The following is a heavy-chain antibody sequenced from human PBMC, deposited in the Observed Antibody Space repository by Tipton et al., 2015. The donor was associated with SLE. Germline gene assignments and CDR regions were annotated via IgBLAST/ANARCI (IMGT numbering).Heavy chain of an antibody. Sequence: QLVQSGPEVKKPGESLKISCKGSGYSFTNYWIGWVRQMPGKGLEWMGIIYPGDSDTRYSPSFQGQVTISADKSISTAYLQWGSLKASDTAMYYCARRDDFWCGTDDYWSQGTLVTVSS. CDR1: GYSFTNYW. D-gene: IGHD3-3*01. J-gene: IGHJ4*02. V-gene: IGHV5-51*03. CDR2: IYPGDSDT. CDR3: ARRDDFWCGTDDY.